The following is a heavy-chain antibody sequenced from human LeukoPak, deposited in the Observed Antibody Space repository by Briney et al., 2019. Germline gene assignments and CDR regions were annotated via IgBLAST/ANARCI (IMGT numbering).Heavy chain of an antibody. CDR3: ARHGGLDSAMATTFDY. V-gene: IGHV5-51*01. J-gene: IGHJ4*02. CDR2: IYPGDSDT. CDR1: GYSFTIYW. Sequence: GESLKISCKGSGYSFTIYWIGWVRQMPGKGLEWMGIIYPGDSDTRYSPSFQGQVTISADKSISTAYLQWSSLKASDTAMYYCARHGGLDSAMATTFDYWGQGTLVTVSS. D-gene: IGHD5-18*01.